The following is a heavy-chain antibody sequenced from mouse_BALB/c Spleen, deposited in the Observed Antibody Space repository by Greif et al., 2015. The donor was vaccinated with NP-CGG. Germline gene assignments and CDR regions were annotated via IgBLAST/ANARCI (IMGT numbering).Heavy chain of an antibody. D-gene: IGHD1-1*01. J-gene: IGHJ3*01. CDR1: GYSFTSYW. Sequence: EVQLQESGTVLARPGASVKMSCKASGYSFTSYWMHWVKQRPGQGLEWIGAIYPGNSDTSYNQKFKGKAKLTAVTSASTAYMELSSLTNEDSAVYYCTRRDHYYGSSSFAYWGQGTLVTVSA. CDR3: TRRDHYYGSSSFAY. V-gene: IGHV1-5*01. CDR2: IYPGNSDT.